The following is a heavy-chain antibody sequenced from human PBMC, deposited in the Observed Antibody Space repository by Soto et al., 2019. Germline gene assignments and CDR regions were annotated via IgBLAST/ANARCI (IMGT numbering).Heavy chain of an antibody. D-gene: IGHD1-1*01. V-gene: IGHV1-69*15. J-gene: IGHJ3*02. CDR2: IIPIFGTT. CDR3: AREGYTFGPGAVRGAFDI. Sequence: QVQLVPSGAEVRRPGSSVKVSCKASGGTFGSNAISWVRQAPGQGLEWMGNIIPIFGTTNNAQKFQGRVTITADASTNTAYMEMSSLRSEDTAVYYCAREGYTFGPGAVRGAFDIWGQGTVVTVSS. CDR1: GGTFGSNA.